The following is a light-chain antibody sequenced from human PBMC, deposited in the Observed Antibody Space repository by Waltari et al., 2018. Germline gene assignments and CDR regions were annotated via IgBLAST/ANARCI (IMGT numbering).Light chain of an antibody. CDR1: NPNIGVNS. CDR3: AAWDTSLRGHVI. CDR2: RNS. Sequence: QSGLTQPPSASGTPGQRVTISCSGRNPNIGVNSVYWYHQFPGTAPKPLIDRNSRRPSGVSDRFSGSKSGASASLAISGLRSEDEADYYCAAWDTSLRGHVIFGGGTKLTVV. V-gene: IGLV1-47*01. J-gene: IGLJ2*01.